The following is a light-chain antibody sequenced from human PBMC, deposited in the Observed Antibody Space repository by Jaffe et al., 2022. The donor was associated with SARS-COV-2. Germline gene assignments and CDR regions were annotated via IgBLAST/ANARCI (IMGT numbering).Light chain of an antibody. CDR1: QSVGSN. V-gene: IGKV3-15*01. CDR2: DAS. CDR3: QQYNNWRPYS. Sequence: EIVMTQSPATLSVSPGERATLSCRASQSVGSNLAWYQQKPGQPPRLLIYDASTRATGIPARFSGVGSGTEFTLTISSLQSEDFAVYYCQQYNNWRPYSFGQGTKLEIK. J-gene: IGKJ2*03.